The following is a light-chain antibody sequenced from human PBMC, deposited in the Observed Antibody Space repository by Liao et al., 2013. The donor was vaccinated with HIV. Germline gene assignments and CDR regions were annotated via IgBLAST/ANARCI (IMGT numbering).Light chain of an antibody. CDR2: KDS. CDR1: ALPKQY. CDR3: QSADSSGSYV. V-gene: IGLV3-25*03. J-gene: IGLJ1*01. Sequence: SYELTQPPSVSVSPGQTARITCSGDALPKQYAYWYQQKPGQAPVMVIYKDSERPSGIPERFSGSSSGTTVTLTISGVQAEDEADYYCQSADSSGSYVFGRGTKVTVL.